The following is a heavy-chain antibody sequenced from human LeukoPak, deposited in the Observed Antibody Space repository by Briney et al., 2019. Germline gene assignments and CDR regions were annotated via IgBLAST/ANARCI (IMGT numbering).Heavy chain of an antibody. Sequence: PSETLSLTCTVSGGSISSGGYSWSWIRQHPGKGLEWIGYIYYSGSTYYNPSLKSRVAISVDTSKNQFSLKLSSVTAADTAVYYCARGLKTGYYDSSGYRRWGQGTLVTVSS. V-gene: IGHV4-31*03. J-gene: IGHJ4*02. D-gene: IGHD3-22*01. CDR2: IYYSGST. CDR3: ARGLKTGYYDSSGYRR. CDR1: GGSISSGGYS.